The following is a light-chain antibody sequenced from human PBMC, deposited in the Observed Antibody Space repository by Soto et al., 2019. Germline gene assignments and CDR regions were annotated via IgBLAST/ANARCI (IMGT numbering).Light chain of an antibody. CDR2: DVS. J-gene: IGLJ1*01. Sequence: QSVLTQPRSVSGSPGQSVTISCTGTSSDVGGYNYVSWYQQHPGKDPKLMIYDVSKRPSGVPDHFSGSKSGNTASLTSAGLQAEDEADCYCCSYAGSYNYVFGTGTKLTVL. V-gene: IGLV2-11*01. CDR1: SSDVGGYNY. CDR3: CSYAGSYNYV.